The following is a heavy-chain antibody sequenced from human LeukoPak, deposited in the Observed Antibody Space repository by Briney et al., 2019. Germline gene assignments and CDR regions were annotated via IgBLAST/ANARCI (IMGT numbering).Heavy chain of an antibody. J-gene: IGHJ4*02. V-gene: IGHV1-69*05. D-gene: IGHD3-22*01. CDR3: ARGRREYYYDSSGYYYPH. CDR2: IIPIFGTA. CDR1: GDTFSSYA. Sequence: GASVKVSCKASGDTFSSYAISWVRQAPGQGLEWMGRIIPIFGTANYAQKFQGRVTITTDESTSTAYMELSSLRSEDTAVYYCARGRREYYYDSSGYYYPHWGQGTLVTVSS.